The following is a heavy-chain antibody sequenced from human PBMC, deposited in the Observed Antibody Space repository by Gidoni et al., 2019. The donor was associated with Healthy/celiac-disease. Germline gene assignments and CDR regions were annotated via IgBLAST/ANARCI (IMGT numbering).Heavy chain of an antibody. CDR2: ISYDGSNK. J-gene: IGHJ4*02. Sequence: QVQLVESGGGVVQPGRSLKLSCAASGFPFSSYAMHLVRQAPGKGLEWVAVISYDGSNKYYADSVKGRFTISRDNSKNTLYLQMNSLRAEDTAVYYCARDRGRTSFGRWDWGQGTLVTVSS. CDR1: GFPFSSYA. V-gene: IGHV3-30-3*01. D-gene: IGHD3-10*01. CDR3: ARDRGRTSFGRWD.